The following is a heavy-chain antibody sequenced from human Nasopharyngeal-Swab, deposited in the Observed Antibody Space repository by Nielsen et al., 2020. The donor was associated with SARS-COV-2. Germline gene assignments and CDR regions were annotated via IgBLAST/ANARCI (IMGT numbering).Heavy chain of an antibody. V-gene: IGHV1-69*13. J-gene: IGHJ3*02. Sequence: SVKVSCKASGGTFSSYALSWVRQAPGQGLEWMGGIIPIFDTANYAQKFQGRVTITADESTSTAYMELSSLRSEDTAVYYCARGGYSYGYSQWNNAFDIWGQGTMVTVSS. D-gene: IGHD5-18*01. CDR2: IIPIFDTA. CDR1: GGTFSSYA. CDR3: ARGGYSYGYSQWNNAFDI.